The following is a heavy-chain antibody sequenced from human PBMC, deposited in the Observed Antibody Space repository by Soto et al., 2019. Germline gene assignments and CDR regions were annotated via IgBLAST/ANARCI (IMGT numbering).Heavy chain of an antibody. CDR2: MNPNSGNT. Sequence: ASVNVSCKAAGYTFTSYDINWGRQATGQGLEWMGWMNPNSGNTGYAQKFQGRVTMTRNTSISTAYMELSSLRSEDTAVYYCARDFFDSSSWYGAFDIWGQGTMVTVSS. CDR1: GYTFTSYD. V-gene: IGHV1-8*01. CDR3: ARDFFDSSSWYGAFDI. D-gene: IGHD6-13*01. J-gene: IGHJ3*02.